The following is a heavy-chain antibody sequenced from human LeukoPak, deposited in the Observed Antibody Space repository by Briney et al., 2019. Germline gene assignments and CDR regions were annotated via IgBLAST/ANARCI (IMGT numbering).Heavy chain of an antibody. J-gene: IGHJ4*02. Sequence: SETLSLTCTVSSGSISSYYWSWIRQPPGKGLEWIGYIYYSGSTKYNPSLRSRVTISVDTSMNQFSLKLSSVTAADTAVYYCARVHYYGSGLSSYFDYWGQGSLVTVS. D-gene: IGHD3-10*01. CDR2: IYYSGST. CDR3: ARVHYYGSGLSSYFDY. CDR1: SGSISSYY. V-gene: IGHV4-59*01.